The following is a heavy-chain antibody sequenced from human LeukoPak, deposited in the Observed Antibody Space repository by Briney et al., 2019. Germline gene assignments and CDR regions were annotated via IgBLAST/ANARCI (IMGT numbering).Heavy chain of an antibody. D-gene: IGHD3-10*01. J-gene: IGHJ3*02. V-gene: IGHV1-69*06. CDR1: GGTFSSYA. CDR3: ARNGLGSGRLNAFDI. Sequence: SVKVSCKASGGTFSSYAISWVRQAPGQGLEWMGGIIPIFGTANYAQKFQGRVTITADKSTSTAYMELSSLRSEDTAVYYCARNGLGSGRLNAFDIWGQGTMVTVSS. CDR2: IIPIFGTA.